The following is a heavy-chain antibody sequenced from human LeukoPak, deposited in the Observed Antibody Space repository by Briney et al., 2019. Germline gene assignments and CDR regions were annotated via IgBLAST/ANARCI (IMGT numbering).Heavy chain of an antibody. CDR1: SGSISSSPYY. CDR2: ISYRGIM. Sequence: SETLSLTCTVSSGSISSSPYYWGWIRQPPGKGPEWIWRISYRGIMYRNPHRMSRVTISVDTSKTRSSLKLTSVTAEDTAVYHCARHEGAMGKVDYWGEGALVTVSS. CDR3: ARHEGAMGKVDY. V-gene: IGHV4-39*01. D-gene: IGHD5-18*01. J-gene: IGHJ4*02.